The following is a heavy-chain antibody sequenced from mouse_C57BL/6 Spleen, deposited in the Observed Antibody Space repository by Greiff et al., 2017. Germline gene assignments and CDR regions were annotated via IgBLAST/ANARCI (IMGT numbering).Heavy chain of an antibody. V-gene: IGHV1-53*01. CDR2: INPSNGGT. J-gene: IGHJ4*01. D-gene: IGHD1-1*01. CDR1: GYTFTSYW. CDR3: ARSPSYYGSRDYAMDY. Sequence: QVHVKQPGTELVKPGASVKLSCKASGYTFTSYWMHWVKQRPGQGLEWIGNINPSNGGTNYNEKFKSKATLTVDKSSSTAYMQLSSLTSEDSAVYYCARSPSYYGSRDYAMDYWGQGTSVTVSS.